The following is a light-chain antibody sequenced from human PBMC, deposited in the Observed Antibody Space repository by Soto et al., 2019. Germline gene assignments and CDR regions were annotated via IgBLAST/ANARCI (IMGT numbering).Light chain of an antibody. CDR3: QQYNNWPPAWT. CDR1: QSVTSN. Sequence: IVMTQSPATLSVSPGERATLSCRASQSVTSNLAWYQQKPGQAPRLLIYGASTRATGIPARFSGSGSGTEFTLTISSLQSEDFAVYYCQQYNNWPPAWTFGQGTKVELK. J-gene: IGKJ1*01. V-gene: IGKV3-15*01. CDR2: GAS.